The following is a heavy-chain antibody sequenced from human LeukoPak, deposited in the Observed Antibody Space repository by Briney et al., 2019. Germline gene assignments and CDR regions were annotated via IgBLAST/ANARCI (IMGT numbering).Heavy chain of an antibody. Sequence: PGGSLRLSCAASGFTFSGYAMSWVRQAPGKGREWVSAISGSGGSTYYADSVKRRFTISRDNSKNTLYLQMHSMSAEDTAVHYCAKHSGSYYTAFDSGGQRSLVTDSS. CDR2: ISGSGGST. CDR3: AKHSGSYYTAFDS. J-gene: IGHJ4*02. V-gene: IGHV3-23*01. D-gene: IGHD1-26*01. CDR1: GFTFSGYA.